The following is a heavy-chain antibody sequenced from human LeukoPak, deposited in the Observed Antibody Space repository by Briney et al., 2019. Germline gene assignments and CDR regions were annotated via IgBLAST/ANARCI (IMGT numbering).Heavy chain of an antibody. CDR2: ISAYNGNT. CDR1: GYTFTSYG. D-gene: IGHD3-22*01. Sequence: ASVKVSCKASGYTFTSYGISWVRQAPGQGLEWMGWISAYNGNTNYAQKLQGRVTMTTDTSTSTAYMELRSLRSDGTAVYYCAFNYDSSGYYDYWGQGTLVTVSS. V-gene: IGHV1-18*01. CDR3: AFNYDSSGYYDY. J-gene: IGHJ4*02.